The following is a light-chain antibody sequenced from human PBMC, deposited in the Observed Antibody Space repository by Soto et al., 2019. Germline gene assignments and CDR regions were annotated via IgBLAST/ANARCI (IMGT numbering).Light chain of an antibody. J-gene: IGKJ4*01. Sequence: EIVMTQSPATLSVSPGERATLSCRASQSVSSNLAWYQQKPGQAPRLLIYGAPTRATGIPARFSGSGSGTEFTLTISSLQSEYFAVNYCQQYNNWPSLTFGGGTKVEIK. CDR1: QSVSSN. CDR2: GAP. CDR3: QQYNNWPSLT. V-gene: IGKV3-15*01.